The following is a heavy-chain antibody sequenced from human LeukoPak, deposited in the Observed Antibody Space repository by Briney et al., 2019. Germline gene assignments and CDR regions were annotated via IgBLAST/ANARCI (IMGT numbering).Heavy chain of an antibody. Sequence: SETLSLTSTVSGGSISSYYWSWIRQPPGKGLEWIGYIYYSGSTNYNPSLKSRVTISVDTSKNQFSLKLSSVTAADTAVYYCARDRDAFDIWGQGTMVTVSS. V-gene: IGHV4-59*01. CDR2: IYYSGST. CDR1: GGSISSYY. J-gene: IGHJ3*02. CDR3: ARDRDAFDI.